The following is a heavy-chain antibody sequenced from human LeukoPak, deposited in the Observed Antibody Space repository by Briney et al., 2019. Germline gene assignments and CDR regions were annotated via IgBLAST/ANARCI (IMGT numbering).Heavy chain of an antibody. V-gene: IGHV1-24*01. CDR3: VTVGVVGATTHPSFDY. CDR2: FDPEDGDI. J-gene: IGHJ4*02. Sequence: ASVKVSCKVSGYTLTELSMHWVRQAPGKGLEWMGGFDPEDGDIIYAQKFQGRVTMTEDTSTDTAYMELSSLRSEDTAVYYCVTVGVVGATTHPSFDYWGQGTLVTVTS. CDR1: GYTLTELS. D-gene: IGHD1-26*01.